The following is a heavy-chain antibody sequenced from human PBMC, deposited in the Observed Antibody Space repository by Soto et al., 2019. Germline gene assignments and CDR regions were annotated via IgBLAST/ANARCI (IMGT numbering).Heavy chain of an antibody. CDR2: IKSKTDGGIT. V-gene: IGHV3-15*07. CDR1: SVSNAW. J-gene: IGHJ4*02. D-gene: IGHD6-19*01. CDR3: TTGYSSGWYLVGF. Sequence: SVSNAWMNWVRQAPGKGLEWVGRIKSKTDGGITDYAAPVKGRFTISRDDSKNTLYLQMNSLKTEDTAVYYCTTGYSSGWYLVGFWGQGTLVTVSS.